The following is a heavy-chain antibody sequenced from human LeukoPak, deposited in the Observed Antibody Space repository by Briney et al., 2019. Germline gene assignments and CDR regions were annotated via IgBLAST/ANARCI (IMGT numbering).Heavy chain of an antibody. CDR1: GFTFSDYY. D-gene: IGHD3-22*01. Sequence: GGSLRLSCAASGFTFSDYYMSWIRQGPGKGLEWVSYISSSGSTIYYADSVKGRFTISRDNAKNSLYLQMNSLRAEDTAVYYCATATEDSRGHYQGFEYWGQGTLVTVSS. J-gene: IGHJ4*02. CDR2: ISSSGSTI. V-gene: IGHV3-11*04. CDR3: ATATEDSRGHYQGFEY.